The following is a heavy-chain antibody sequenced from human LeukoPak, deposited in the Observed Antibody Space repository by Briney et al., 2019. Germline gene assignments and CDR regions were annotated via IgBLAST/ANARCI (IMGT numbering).Heavy chain of an antibody. CDR1: GFTFGSYW. D-gene: IGHD4-17*01. CDR3: ARDGGAVNDLY. CDR2: IKEDGSET. Sequence: LPGGSLRLSCVASGFTFGSYWMSWVRQAPGKGLEWVANIKEDGSETYYVDSVKGRFTISRENVKNSLYLQMNSLRVEDTAVYYCARDGGAVNDLYWGQGTLVTVST. V-gene: IGHV3-7*01. J-gene: IGHJ4*02.